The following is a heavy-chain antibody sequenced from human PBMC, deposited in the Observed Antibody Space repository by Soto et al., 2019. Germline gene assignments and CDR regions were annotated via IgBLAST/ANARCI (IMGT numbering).Heavy chain of an antibody. CDR3: AKGGQFYCSAGNCYADS. J-gene: IGHJ5*01. CDR1: GFTFSNSA. V-gene: IGHV3-33*06. D-gene: IGHD2-15*01. CDR2: IWLDGSTK. Sequence: QVQLVESGGGVVQPGRSLRLSCAVSGFTFSNSAMHWVRQAPGKGLEWVAVIWLDGSTKYYADSVKGRFTISRDNSKNTLYLQMNSLRVEDTSVYYCAKGGQFYCSAGNCYADSWGQGTLVTVSS.